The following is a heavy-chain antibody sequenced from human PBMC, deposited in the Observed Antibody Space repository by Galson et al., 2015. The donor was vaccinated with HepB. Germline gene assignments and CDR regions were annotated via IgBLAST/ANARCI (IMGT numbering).Heavy chain of an antibody. CDR2: IHPSDSDI. J-gene: IGHJ3*02. D-gene: IGHD2-21*02. V-gene: IGHV5-51*03. CDR3: ARRVTNSNAFDI. Sequence: QSGAEVKKPGESLKISCKGSGYRFNSQWIGGVRQVPGKGLEWMGVIHPSDSDIRNSPSFQGQVTISADKSINTAYLQWSSMKAPDTAIYYCARRVTNSNAFDIWGQGTMVTVSS. CDR1: GYRFNSQW.